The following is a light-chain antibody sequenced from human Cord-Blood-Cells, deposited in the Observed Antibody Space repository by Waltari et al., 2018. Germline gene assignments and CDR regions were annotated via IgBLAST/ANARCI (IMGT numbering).Light chain of an antibody. CDR2: EVS. Sequence: QSALTQPASVSGSPGQSITISCTGTSSDVGGYNYVSWSQQHPGKAPKLMIYEVSNRPSGVSNRFSASKSGNTASLTISGLQAEDEADYYCSSYTSSSTLYVVFGGGTKLTVL. CDR3: SSYTSSSTLYVV. V-gene: IGLV2-14*01. J-gene: IGLJ2*01. CDR1: SSDVGGYNY.